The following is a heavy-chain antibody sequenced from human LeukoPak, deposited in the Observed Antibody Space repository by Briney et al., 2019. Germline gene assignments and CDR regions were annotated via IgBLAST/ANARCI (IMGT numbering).Heavy chain of an antibody. CDR2: TSSSGSII. J-gene: IGHJ4*02. V-gene: IGHV3-48*03. CDR3: ARDGYSTSWYPYYFDY. Sequence: GGSLRLSCAASGFTFSSYEMNWVRQAPGKGLEWVSYTSSSGSIIDYADSVKGRFTISRDNAKNSLYLQMNSLRAEDTAVYYCARDGYSTSWYPYYFDYWGQGTLVTV. CDR1: GFTFSSYE. D-gene: IGHD6-13*01.